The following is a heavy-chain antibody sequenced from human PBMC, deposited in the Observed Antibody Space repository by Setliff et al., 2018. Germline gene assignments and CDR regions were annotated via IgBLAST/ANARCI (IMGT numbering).Heavy chain of an antibody. J-gene: IGHJ6*02. CDR3: ARLSWNGLRYYGLDV. CDR1: GVSISSYY. V-gene: IGHV4-59*01. CDR2: IQKSGGT. Sequence: SETLSLTCNVSGVSISSYYWSWIRQPPGKGLESIGYIQKSGGTNHNPALKSRVTISVGTSTNQFSLKLRSVTAADTAVYYCARLSWNGLRYYGLDVWGQGTTVTVSS. D-gene: IGHD3-3*01.